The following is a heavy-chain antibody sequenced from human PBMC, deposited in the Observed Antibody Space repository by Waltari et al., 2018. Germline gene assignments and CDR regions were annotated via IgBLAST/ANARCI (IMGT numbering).Heavy chain of an antibody. CDR3: ARLWGVYCSGGSCYSVIGAFDI. D-gene: IGHD2-15*01. CDR1: GGSFSGYY. Sequence: QVQLQQWGAGLLKPSETLSLTCAVYGGSFSGYYWRWIRQPPGQGQGWSGEINRSGSTNYNPSLKIRVTISVDTSTNQFSLKLSSVTAADTAVYYCARLWGVYCSGGSCYSVIGAFDIWGQGTMVTVSS. CDR2: INRSGST. J-gene: IGHJ3*02. V-gene: IGHV4-34*01.